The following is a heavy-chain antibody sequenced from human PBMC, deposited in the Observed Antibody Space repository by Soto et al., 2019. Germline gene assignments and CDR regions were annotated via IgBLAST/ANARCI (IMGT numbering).Heavy chain of an antibody. J-gene: IGHJ4*02. CDR1: GFTFSAYG. Sequence: QVQLVESAGGVVQPGTSLRLSCAASGFTFSAYGMHWVRQVPGKWLEWVAVISYDGSHKDYVDSVKGRITISRDNSKNTLHLQMNSLRPEDTAVYYCAKEVRGYGGFDPNSYFENWGQGTLVTVSS. CDR3: AKEVRGYGGFDPNSYFEN. V-gene: IGHV3-30*18. CDR2: ISYDGSHK. D-gene: IGHD5-12*01.